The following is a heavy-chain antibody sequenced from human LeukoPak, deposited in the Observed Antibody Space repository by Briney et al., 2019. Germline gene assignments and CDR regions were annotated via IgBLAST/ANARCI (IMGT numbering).Heavy chain of an antibody. V-gene: IGHV4-59*01. CDR1: GGSISSYY. Sequence: PSETLSLTCTVSGGSISSYYWSWIRQPPGKGLEWIGYIYYSGSTNYNPSLKSRVTISVDTSKNQFSLKLSSVTAADTAVYYCATRRYFDWFDAFDIWGQGTMVTVSS. D-gene: IGHD3-9*01. CDR2: IYYSGST. J-gene: IGHJ3*02. CDR3: ATRRYFDWFDAFDI.